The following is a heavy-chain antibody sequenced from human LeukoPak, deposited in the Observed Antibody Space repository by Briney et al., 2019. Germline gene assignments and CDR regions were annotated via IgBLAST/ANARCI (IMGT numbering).Heavy chain of an antibody. CDR3: AREGGEMATGSFDY. D-gene: IGHD5-24*01. V-gene: IGHV3-53*01. Sequence: GGSLRLSCAASGFTVSSNYMSWVRQAPGKGLEWVSVIYSGGSTYYADSVKGRFTISRDNSKNTLYLQMNSLRAEDTAVYYCAREGGEMATGSFDYWGQGTLVTVSS. CDR1: GFTVSSNY. CDR2: IYSGGST. J-gene: IGHJ4*02.